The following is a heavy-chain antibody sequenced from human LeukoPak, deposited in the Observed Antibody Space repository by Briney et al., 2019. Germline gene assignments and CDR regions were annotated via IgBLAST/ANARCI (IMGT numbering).Heavy chain of an antibody. CDR1: GFTFSSYN. J-gene: IGHJ4*02. CDR3: AKDLSLTSRLKALEY. D-gene: IGHD3-16*01. V-gene: IGHV3-21*01. Sequence: GGSLRLSCAASGFTFSSYNMNWVRQAPGKGLEWVSSISSSSSYIYYADSVKGRFTISRDNAKNTLYLQMNSLRPEDTAVYYCAKDLSLTSRLKALEYWGQGTLVTVSS. CDR2: ISSSSSYI.